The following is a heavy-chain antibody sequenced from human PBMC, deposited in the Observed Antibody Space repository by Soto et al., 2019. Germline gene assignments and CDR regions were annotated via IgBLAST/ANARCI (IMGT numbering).Heavy chain of an antibody. V-gene: IGHV3-33*01. D-gene: IGHD3-3*01. J-gene: IGHJ4*02. Sequence: QVQLVESGGGVVQPGRSLRLSCAASGFTFSSYGMHWVRQAPGKGLEWVAVIWYDGSNKYYADSVKGRFTISRDNSKNTLYLQMNSLRAEDTAVYYCARESGYDFWSGYCDYWGQGTLVTVSS. CDR2: IWYDGSNK. CDR3: ARESGYDFWSGYCDY. CDR1: GFTFSSYG.